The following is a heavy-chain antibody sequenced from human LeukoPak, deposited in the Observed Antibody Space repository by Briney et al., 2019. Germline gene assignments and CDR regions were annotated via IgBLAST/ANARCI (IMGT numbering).Heavy chain of an antibody. J-gene: IGHJ4*02. CDR3: ARHAAVPKRHFDY. CDR2: IYYSGST. CDR1: GGSISSSSYY. V-gene: IGHV4-39*01. D-gene: IGHD6-13*01. Sequence: SETLSLTCTVSGGSISSSSYYWGWIRQPPGKGLEWIGSIYYSGSTYYNPSLKSRVTISVDTSKNQFSLKLSSVTAADTAVYYCARHAAVPKRHFDYWGQGTLVTVSS.